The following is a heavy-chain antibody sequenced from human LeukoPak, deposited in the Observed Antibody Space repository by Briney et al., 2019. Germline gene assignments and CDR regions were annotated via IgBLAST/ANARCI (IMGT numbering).Heavy chain of an antibody. CDR2: ISSSSSTI. CDR3: AKGRGSPYYFEY. Sequence: GGPLRLSCAASGLTFSSYSMNWVRQAPGKGLEWVSYISSSSSTIYYADSVKGRFTISRDNAKNSLYLQMNSLRAEDTAVYYCAKGRGSPYYFEYWGQGTLVTVSS. J-gene: IGHJ4*02. D-gene: IGHD1-26*01. V-gene: IGHV3-48*01. CDR1: GLTFSSYS.